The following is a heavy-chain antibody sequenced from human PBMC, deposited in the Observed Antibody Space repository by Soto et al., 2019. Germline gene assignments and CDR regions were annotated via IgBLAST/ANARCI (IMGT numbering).Heavy chain of an antibody. V-gene: IGHV1-18*01. CDR1: GYTFTSYG. CDR2: ISANTGNT. D-gene: IGHD1-26*01. Sequence: QVQLVQSGAEVKKPGASVKVSCKASGYTFTSYGISWVRQAPGQGLEWMGWISANTGNTNFAQKLQGRVTMTTDTSTSTAYMELRSLRSDDTAVYYCARDVRYSGSYGGYYFDYWGQGTLVTVSS. CDR3: ARDVRYSGSYGGYYFDY. J-gene: IGHJ4*02.